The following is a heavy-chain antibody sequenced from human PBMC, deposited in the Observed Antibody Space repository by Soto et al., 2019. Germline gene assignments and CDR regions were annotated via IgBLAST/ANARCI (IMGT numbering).Heavy chain of an antibody. CDR3: ARPNSGSYPHAFDS. CDR2: IYNSGST. D-gene: IGHD1-26*01. J-gene: IGHJ3*02. CDR1: GASISFSY. Sequence: ASETLSLTCTVSGASISFSYWSWIRQPPGKGLEWIGFIYNSGSTNYNPSLKSRVTISVDASKNQFSLKLSSVTAADTAVYYCARPNSGSYPHAFDSWGQGTMVTVSS. V-gene: IGHV4-59*01.